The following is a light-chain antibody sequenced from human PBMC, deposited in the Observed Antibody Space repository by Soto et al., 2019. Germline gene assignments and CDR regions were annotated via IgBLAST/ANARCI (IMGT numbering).Light chain of an antibody. CDR1: SSDVGGYNY. CDR2: DVS. J-gene: IGLJ2*01. V-gene: IGLV2-14*01. CDR3: SSYTNVI. Sequence: QSALTQPASVSGSPGQSITISCTGVSSDVGGYNYVSWYQHHPGKAPKLIIYDVSNRPSGVSNRFSGSKSGNTASLTIAGLQAEDEAEYYFSSYTNVIFGGGTKLTVL.